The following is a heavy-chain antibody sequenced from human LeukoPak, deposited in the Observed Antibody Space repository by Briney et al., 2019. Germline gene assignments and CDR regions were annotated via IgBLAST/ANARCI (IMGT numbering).Heavy chain of an antibody. CDR1: GGSISSYY. V-gene: IGHV4-59*06. Sequence: SETLSLTCTVSGGSISSYYWSWIRQHPGKGLEWIGYIYYSGSTYYNPSLKSRVTISVDTSKNQFSLKLSSVTAADTAVYYCASSTYYYDSSGYFSFDYWGQGTLVTVSS. J-gene: IGHJ4*02. CDR2: IYYSGST. D-gene: IGHD3-22*01. CDR3: ASSTYYYDSSGYFSFDY.